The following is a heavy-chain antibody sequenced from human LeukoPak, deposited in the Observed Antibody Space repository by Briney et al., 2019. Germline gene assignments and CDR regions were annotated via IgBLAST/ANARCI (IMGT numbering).Heavy chain of an antibody. CDR2: VYHSGST. CDR3: ARDGLATAECFHH. J-gene: IGHJ1*01. Sequence: PSGTLSLTCAVSGGSISSSNWWSWVRQPPGKGLEWIGEVYHSGSTNNNPSLKSRVTISIDKSKHQFSLKLTSVTAADTAVYYCARDGLATAECFHHWGQGTLVTVSS. D-gene: IGHD6-19*01. CDR1: GGSISSSNW. V-gene: IGHV4-4*02.